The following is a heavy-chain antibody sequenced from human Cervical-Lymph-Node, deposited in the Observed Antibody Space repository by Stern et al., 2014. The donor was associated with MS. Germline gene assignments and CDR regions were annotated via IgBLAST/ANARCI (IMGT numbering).Heavy chain of an antibody. J-gene: IGHJ4*02. Sequence: MQLVESGAQVKKPGASVKVSCKASGYPFTSYGITWVRQAPGQGLEWVGWISVSNGDAHYAQNVRGRVTMTTDASTSTASMELRSLRSDDTAVYYCARGDRGWSSDYWGQGTLVTVSS. D-gene: IGHD6-19*01. CDR1: GYPFTSYG. CDR3: ARGDRGWSSDY. CDR2: ISVSNGDA. V-gene: IGHV1-18*01.